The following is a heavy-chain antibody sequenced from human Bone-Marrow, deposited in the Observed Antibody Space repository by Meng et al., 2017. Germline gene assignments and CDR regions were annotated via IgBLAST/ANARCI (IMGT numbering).Heavy chain of an antibody. Sequence: QVQLQESGPGLVTPSGTLSLTCAVSGGSISSSNWWSWVRQPPGKGLEWIGEIYHSGSTNYNPSLKSRVTISVDKSKNQFSLKLSSVTAADTAVYYCARDSRTYYYDSSGYTFDYWGQGTLVTVSS. D-gene: IGHD3-22*01. J-gene: IGHJ4*02. CDR3: ARDSRTYYYDSSGYTFDY. CDR1: GGSISSSNW. V-gene: IGHV4-4*02. CDR2: IYHSGST.